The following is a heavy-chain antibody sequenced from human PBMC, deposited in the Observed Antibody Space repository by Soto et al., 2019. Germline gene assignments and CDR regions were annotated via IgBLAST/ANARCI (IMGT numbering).Heavy chain of an antibody. CDR1: GFTIGTNY. CDR2: IYGGGST. Sequence: GGSLRLSCSASGFTIGTNYMSWVRQAPGKGLEWVSVIYGGGSTYYAESVRGRFTMSRDNSKNTVSLQMNSLTGADTAVYFCVRGGWTEWFDPWGQGTPVTAPQ. D-gene: IGHD2-15*01. CDR3: VRGGWTEWFDP. J-gene: IGHJ5*02. V-gene: IGHV3-53*01.